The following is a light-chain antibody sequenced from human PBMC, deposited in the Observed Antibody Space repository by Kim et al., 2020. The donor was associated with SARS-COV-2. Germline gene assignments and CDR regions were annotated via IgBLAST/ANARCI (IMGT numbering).Light chain of an antibody. Sequence: PGQRATLSGRASQSVSTDLAWYQQKSGQAPRLLIYGASTRATGIPARFSGSGSGTEFTLTISGLQSEDLAVYYCQQYKNWPPITFGQGTRLEIK. V-gene: IGKV3D-15*01. CDR2: GAS. CDR3: QQYKNWPPIT. CDR1: QSVSTD. J-gene: IGKJ5*01.